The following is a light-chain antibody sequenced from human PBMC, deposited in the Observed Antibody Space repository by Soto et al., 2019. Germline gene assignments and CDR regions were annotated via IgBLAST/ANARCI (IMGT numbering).Light chain of an antibody. CDR2: EVS. CDR3: SSYINSITFVV. V-gene: IGLV2-14*01. Sequence: QSALTQPASVSGSPGQPITISCTGTSSDVGANNYVSWYQHHPGKTPKLLIYEVSNRPSGVSSRFSGSKSGNTASLTISGLQAEDEADYYCSSYINSITFVVFGGGTKLTVL. J-gene: IGLJ2*01. CDR1: SSDVGANNY.